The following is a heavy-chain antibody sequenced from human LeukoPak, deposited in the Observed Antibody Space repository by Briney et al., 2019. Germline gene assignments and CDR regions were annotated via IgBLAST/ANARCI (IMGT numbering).Heavy chain of an antibody. CDR1: GFTFSSYA. J-gene: IGHJ4*02. V-gene: IGHV3-23*01. Sequence: PGGSLRLSCAASGFTFSSYAMNWVRQAPGKGLEWVSIISAGGGSIYYADSVKGRFTISRDNSKNTLYLQMNSLTAEDTAVYYCAKDQASRPDYWGQGILVTVSS. D-gene: IGHD6-6*01. CDR2: ISAGGGSI. CDR3: AKDQASRPDY.